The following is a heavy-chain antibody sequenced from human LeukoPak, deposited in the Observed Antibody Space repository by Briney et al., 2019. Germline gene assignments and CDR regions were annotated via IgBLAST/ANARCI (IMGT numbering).Heavy chain of an antibody. CDR3: AGEPRSLAY. V-gene: IGHV3-7*01. J-gene: IGHJ4*02. CDR1: GFTFSAYW. CDR2: IRQDGSDK. Sequence: GGSLRLSCAVSGFTFSAYWMSWVRQAPGKGLEWVASIRQDGSDKVYLDSVKGRFTISRDNAKNSLYLEMNFLRAEDTAVYYCAGEPRSLAYWGQGTLVTVSS.